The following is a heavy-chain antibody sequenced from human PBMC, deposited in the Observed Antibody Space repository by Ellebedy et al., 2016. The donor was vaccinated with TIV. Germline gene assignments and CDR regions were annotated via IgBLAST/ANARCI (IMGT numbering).Heavy chain of an antibody. CDR3: YGSGNFDAFDI. CDR1: GGSISKSSSY. D-gene: IGHD3-10*01. V-gene: IGHV4-39*01. Sequence: SETLSLTXTVSGGSISKSSSYWGWIRQPPGKGLEWIGSIYYSGSTHYNPSLKSRVTISADTSKNQFSLKLRSGTAADTAVYCCYGSGNFDAFDIWGQGTMVTVSS. CDR2: IYYSGST. J-gene: IGHJ3*02.